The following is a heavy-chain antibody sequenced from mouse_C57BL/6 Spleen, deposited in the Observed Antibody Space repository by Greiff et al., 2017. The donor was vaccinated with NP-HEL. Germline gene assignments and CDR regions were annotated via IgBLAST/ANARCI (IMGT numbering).Heavy chain of an antibody. Sequence: VQLQQSGPELVKPGASVKISCKASGYAFSSSWMNWVKQRPGKGLEWIGRIYPGDGDTNYNGKFKGKATLTADKSSSTAYMQLSSLTSEDSAVYVCARWADDLYYFDYWGQGTTLTVSS. CDR1: GYAFSSSW. CDR3: ARWADDLYYFDY. J-gene: IGHJ2*01. V-gene: IGHV1-82*01. CDR2: IYPGDGDT.